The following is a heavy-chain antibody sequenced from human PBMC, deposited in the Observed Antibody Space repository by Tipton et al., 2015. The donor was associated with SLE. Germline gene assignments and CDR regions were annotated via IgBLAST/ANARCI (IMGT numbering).Heavy chain of an antibody. CDR2: IYYSGST. J-gene: IGHJ5*02. CDR1: GGSISSSSYY. CDR3: ARSHPPYYYDSSGYYTRGWFDP. D-gene: IGHD3-22*01. Sequence: TLSLTCTVSGGSISSSSYYWGWIRQPPGKGLEWIGSIYYSGSTYYNPSLKSRVTISVDTSKNQFSLKLSSVTAADTAVYYCARSHPPYYYDSSGYYTRGWFDPWGQGTLVTVSS. V-gene: IGHV4-39*07.